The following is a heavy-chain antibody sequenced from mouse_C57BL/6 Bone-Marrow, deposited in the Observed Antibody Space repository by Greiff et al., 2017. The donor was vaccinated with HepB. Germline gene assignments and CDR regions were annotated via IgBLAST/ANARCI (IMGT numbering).Heavy chain of an antibody. D-gene: IGHD1-1*01. CDR1: GYTFTSYW. CDR3: ARPITTVVGRWYFDV. Sequence: QVQLKQPGAELVMPGASVKLSCKASGYTFTSYWMHWVKQRPGQGLEWIGEIDPSDSYTNYNQKFKGTSTLTVDTSSSTAYMQLSSLTSEESAVYYCARPITTVVGRWYFDVWGTGTTVTVSS. V-gene: IGHV1-69*01. CDR2: IDPSDSYT. J-gene: IGHJ1*03.